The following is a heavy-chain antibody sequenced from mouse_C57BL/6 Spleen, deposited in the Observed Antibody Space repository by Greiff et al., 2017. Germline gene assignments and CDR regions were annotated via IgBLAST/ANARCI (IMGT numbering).Heavy chain of an antibody. D-gene: IGHD2-5*01. CDR1: GYTFTSYW. Sequence: QVQLQHPGAELVMPGASVKLSCKASGYTFTSYWMHWVKQRPGQGLEWIGEIDPSDSYTNYNQKFKGKSTLTGAKSSSTAYMQLSSLTSEDSAVYYCARGEVSNYGYFDVWGTGTTVTVSS. V-gene: IGHV1-69*01. J-gene: IGHJ1*03. CDR3: ARGEVSNYGYFDV. CDR2: IDPSDSYT.